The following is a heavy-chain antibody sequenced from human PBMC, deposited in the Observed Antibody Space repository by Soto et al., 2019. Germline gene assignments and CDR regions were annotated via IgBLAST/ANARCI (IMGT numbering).Heavy chain of an antibody. Sequence: QVRLQEWGPGLVKPSQTLSLKCSVSGGSITTGGRYWSWIRQLPGKGLGWIGDIYYSGNTYYNASLESRVTLSVEAAKNQFSRKLSSVTAADTAVYYCAQALVFTGGDGFDIWGQGRLVTVSS. CDR2: IYYSGNT. V-gene: IGHV4-31*02. CDR3: AQALVFTGGDGFDI. CDR1: GGSITTGGRY. J-gene: IGHJ3*02. D-gene: IGHD1-1*01.